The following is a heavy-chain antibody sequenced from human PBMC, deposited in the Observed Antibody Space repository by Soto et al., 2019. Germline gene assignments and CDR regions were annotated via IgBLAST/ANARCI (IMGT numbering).Heavy chain of an antibody. CDR1: GGSISSGDYY. V-gene: IGHV4-30-4*01. J-gene: IGHJ6*02. CDR3: AHEAYSSSYYGMDV. Sequence: PSETLSLTCTVSGGSISSGDYYWSWIRQPPGKGLEWIGYIYYSGSTYYNPFLKSRVTISVDTSKNQFSLKLSSVTAADTAVYYCAHEAYSSSYYGMDVWGQGTTVTVSS. CDR2: IYYSGST. D-gene: IGHD6-13*01.